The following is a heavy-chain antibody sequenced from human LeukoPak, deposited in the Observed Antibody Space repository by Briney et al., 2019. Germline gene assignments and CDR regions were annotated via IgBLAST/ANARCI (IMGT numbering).Heavy chain of an antibody. D-gene: IGHD4-11*01. CDR1: GFTFSSYA. V-gene: IGHV3-23*01. J-gene: IGHJ3*02. CDR3: ARDTVTHDAFDI. CDR2: ISNSGGST. Sequence: GGSLRLSCAASGFTFSSYAMSWVRQAPGMGLEWVSTISNSGGSTYYADSLKGRFTISRDNAKNSLYLQMNSLRAEDTAVYYCARDTVTHDAFDIWGQGTMVTVSS.